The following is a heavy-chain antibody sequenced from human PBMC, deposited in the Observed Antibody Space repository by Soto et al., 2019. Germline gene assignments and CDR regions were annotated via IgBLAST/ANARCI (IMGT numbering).Heavy chain of an antibody. CDR2: IYWNDDK. Sequence: QITLKESGPPLVKPTQTLTLTCTFSGFSLSTSGVGVGWIRQPPGKALEWLALIYWNDDKRYSPSLKSRLTITKDTSKNQVVLTMTNMDPVDTATYYCAHTHIAAAGSKRFDYWGQGTLVTVSS. V-gene: IGHV2-5*01. CDR1: GFSLSTSGVG. J-gene: IGHJ4*02. D-gene: IGHD6-13*01. CDR3: AHTHIAAAGSKRFDY.